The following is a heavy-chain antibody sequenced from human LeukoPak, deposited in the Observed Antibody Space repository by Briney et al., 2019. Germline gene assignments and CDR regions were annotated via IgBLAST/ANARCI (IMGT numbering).Heavy chain of an antibody. CDR2: IYSDDSI. J-gene: IGHJ4*02. V-gene: IGHV3-53*01. CDR1: GFTVSSNY. CDR3: ASKLSGYAPFDC. D-gene: IGHD5-12*01. Sequence: GGSLRLSCAASGFTVSSNYMSWVRQVPGKGLKWVSIIYSDDSIYYADSVKGRFTISRDISKNTLYLQMNSLRAEDTAVYYCASKLSGYAPFDCWGQGTLVTVSS.